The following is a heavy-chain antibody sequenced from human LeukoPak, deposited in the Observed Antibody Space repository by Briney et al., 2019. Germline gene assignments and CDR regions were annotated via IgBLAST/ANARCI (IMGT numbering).Heavy chain of an antibody. D-gene: IGHD3-10*01. J-gene: IGHJ4*02. CDR2: ISSGSST. Sequence: GGSLRLSCAASGFTVSSHYMTWVRQAPGKGLEWVSLISSGSSTYYADSVKGRFTISRDNSKNTLYLQLNSLRADDTAVYYCARGHYGSGPVPDYWGQGTLVTVSS. V-gene: IGHV3-53*01. CDR1: GFTVSSHY. CDR3: ARGHYGSGPVPDY.